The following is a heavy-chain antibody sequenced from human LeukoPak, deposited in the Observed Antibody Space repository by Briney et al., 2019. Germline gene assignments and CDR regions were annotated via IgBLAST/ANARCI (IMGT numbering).Heavy chain of an antibody. D-gene: IGHD3-22*01. CDR2: ISGSGGST. Sequence: GGSLRLSCAASGFTFSSYAMSWVRQAPGKGLEWVSAISGSGGSTYYADSVKGRFTISRDNSKNTLYLQMNSLRAEDTAVYYCAKPGDQYYYDSSGYYNLGFFDYWGQGTLVTVSS. V-gene: IGHV3-23*01. CDR1: GFTFSSYA. CDR3: AKPGDQYYYDSSGYYNLGFFDY. J-gene: IGHJ4*02.